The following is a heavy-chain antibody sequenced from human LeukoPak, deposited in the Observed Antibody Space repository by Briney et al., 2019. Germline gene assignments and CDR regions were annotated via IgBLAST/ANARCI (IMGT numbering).Heavy chain of an antibody. Sequence: ASVKVSCKASGYTFTIYAMNWVRQAPGQGLEWMGWINTNTGNPTYAQVFTGRFVFSLDTSVSTAYLQISSLKAEDIAVYYCARVVRGSSVYRYYFDYWGQGTLVTVSS. D-gene: IGHD3-22*01. CDR2: INTNTGNP. V-gene: IGHV7-4-1*02. CDR3: ARVVRGSSVYRYYFDY. J-gene: IGHJ4*02. CDR1: GYTFTIYA.